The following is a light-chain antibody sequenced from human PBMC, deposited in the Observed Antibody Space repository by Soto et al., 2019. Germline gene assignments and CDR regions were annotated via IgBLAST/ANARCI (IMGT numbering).Light chain of an antibody. V-gene: IGLV2-14*03. CDR1: GSDVGDYDY. J-gene: IGLJ1*01. CDR2: DVT. CDR3: CSYTSSGTYV. Sequence: QSALTQPASVSGSPGQSITISCTGTGSDVGDYDYVSWYQQYPGKAPKLVIYDVTNRPSGVSNRFSGSKSGNTAALIIFGLQAEDEADYYCCSYTSSGTYVFGTGTKLTVL.